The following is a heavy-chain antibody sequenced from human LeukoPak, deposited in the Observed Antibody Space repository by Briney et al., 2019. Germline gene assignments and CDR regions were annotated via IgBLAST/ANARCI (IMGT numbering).Heavy chain of an antibody. Sequence: SETLSLTCAVYGGSFSGYYWSWIRQPPGKGLEWIGEINHSGSTNYNPSLKSRVTISVDTSKNQFSLKLSSVTAADTAVYSCARFRGVAAAHLYYFDYWGQGTLVTVSS. CDR3: ARFRGVAAAHLYYFDY. D-gene: IGHD6-13*01. J-gene: IGHJ4*02. CDR1: GGSFSGYY. CDR2: INHSGST. V-gene: IGHV4-34*01.